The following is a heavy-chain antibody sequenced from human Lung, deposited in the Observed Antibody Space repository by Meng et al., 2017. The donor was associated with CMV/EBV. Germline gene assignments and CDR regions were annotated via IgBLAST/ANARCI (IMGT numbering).Heavy chain of an antibody. Sequence: GGSLRLXCKGSGYSFTSYWIGWVRQMPGKGLEWMGIIYPGDSDTRYSPSFQGQVTISADKSISTAYLQWSSLKASDTAMYYFARLSPTGTTVVSRGYYYHYGMDVWXQGTAVTVSS. CDR1: GYSFTSYW. J-gene: IGHJ6*02. CDR2: IYPGDSDT. D-gene: IGHD1-1*01. CDR3: ARLSPTGTTVVSRGYYYHYGMDV. V-gene: IGHV5-51*01.